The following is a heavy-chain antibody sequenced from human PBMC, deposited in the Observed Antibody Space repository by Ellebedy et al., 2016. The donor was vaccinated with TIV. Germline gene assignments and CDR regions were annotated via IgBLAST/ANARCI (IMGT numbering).Heavy chain of an antibody. CDR2: FDPEDGET. V-gene: IGHV1-24*01. Sequence: ASVKASCKVSGYTLTELSMHWVRQAPGKGLEWMGGFDPEDGETIYAQKFQGRVTMTEDTSTDTAYMELSSLRSEDTAVYYCASGLEWLRLAAAFDIWGQGTMVTVSS. J-gene: IGHJ3*02. D-gene: IGHD3-3*01. CDR1: GYTLTELS. CDR3: ASGLEWLRLAAAFDI.